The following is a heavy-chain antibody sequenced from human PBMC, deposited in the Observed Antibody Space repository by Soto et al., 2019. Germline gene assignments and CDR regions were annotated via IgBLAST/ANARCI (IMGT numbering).Heavy chain of an antibody. D-gene: IGHD1-26*01. CDR3: ARDGALWENYYYYGMDV. CDR1: GYTFTSYG. Sequence: QVQLVQSGAEVKKPGASVKVSCKASGYTFTSYGISWVRQAPGQGREWMGWISAYNGNTNYAQQLQGRVTMTTDTSTSTAYMELRSLRSDDTAVYYCARDGALWENYYYYGMDVWGQGTPVTVSS. J-gene: IGHJ6*02. V-gene: IGHV1-18*01. CDR2: ISAYNGNT.